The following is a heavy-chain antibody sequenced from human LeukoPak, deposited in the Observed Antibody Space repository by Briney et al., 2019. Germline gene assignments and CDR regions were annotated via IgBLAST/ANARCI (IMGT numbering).Heavy chain of an antibody. Sequence: SETLSLTCTVSGGSISSYFWSWIRQPAGKGLEGIGRIYTSGSTNYNPSLKSRVTMSVDTPKNQFSLKLSSVTAADTAVYYCARASWRFGELFFDYWGQGTLVTVSS. CDR2: IYTSGST. J-gene: IGHJ4*02. CDR1: GGSISSYF. D-gene: IGHD3-10*01. V-gene: IGHV4-4*07. CDR3: ARASWRFGELFFDY.